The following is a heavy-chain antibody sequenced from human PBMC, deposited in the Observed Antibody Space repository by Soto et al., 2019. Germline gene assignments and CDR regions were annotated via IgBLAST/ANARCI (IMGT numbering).Heavy chain of an antibody. V-gene: IGHV4-30-4*01. CDR2: RYYSGNT. CDR1: GVSITSGSYY. CDR3: AREGYDTSGQTFIGWGPDC. D-gene: IGHD3-22*01. Sequence: HVQLQESGPGPVTPSQTLSLSCTVSGVSITSGSYYWTWVRQSPGKGLEWIGYRYYSGNTYYNPSLNSRASISVDTSKNQFFLKLTSVTAADTAVYFCAREGYDTSGQTFIGWGPDCWGQGTLVTVSS. J-gene: IGHJ4*02.